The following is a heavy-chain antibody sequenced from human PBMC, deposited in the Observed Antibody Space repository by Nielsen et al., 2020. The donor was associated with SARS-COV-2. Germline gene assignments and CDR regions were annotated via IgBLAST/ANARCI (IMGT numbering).Heavy chain of an antibody. J-gene: IGHJ4*02. D-gene: IGHD3-9*01. V-gene: IGHV3-9*01. CDR3: AAVDILTGYHDY. CDR1: GFTFDDYA. Sequence: GGSLRLSCAASGFTFDDYAMHWVRQAPGKGLEWVSGISWNSGSIGYADSVKGRFTISRDNAKNSLYLQMNSLRAEDTALYYCAAVDILTGYHDYWGQGTLVTVSS. CDR2: ISWNSGSI.